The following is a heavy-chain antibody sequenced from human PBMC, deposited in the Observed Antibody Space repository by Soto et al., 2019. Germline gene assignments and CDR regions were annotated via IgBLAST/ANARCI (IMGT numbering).Heavy chain of an antibody. CDR3: ASLPYGDYRLTPGH. V-gene: IGHV3-48*01. CDR2: ISSSSSTI. D-gene: IGHD4-17*01. Sequence: GGSLRLSCAASGFTFSSYSMNWVRQAPGKGLEWVSYISSSSSTIYYADSVKGRFTISRDNAKNSLYLQMNSLRAEDTAVYYCASLPYGDYRLTPGHWGQGTLVTVSS. J-gene: IGHJ4*02. CDR1: GFTFSSYS.